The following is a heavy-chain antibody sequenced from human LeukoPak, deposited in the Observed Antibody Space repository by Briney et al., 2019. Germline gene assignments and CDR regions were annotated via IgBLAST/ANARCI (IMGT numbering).Heavy chain of an antibody. CDR1: GFTFSSYW. J-gene: IGHJ4*02. CDR2: INSDGSDT. CDR3: ASCVAVPGLPDY. Sequence: QPGGSLRLSCAASGFTFSSYWMYWVRQAPGKGLVWVSRINSDGSDTSYADSVQGRFTISRDNAKNTLYLQMNSLRAVDTAVYYCASCVAVPGLPDYWGQGTLVTVSS. D-gene: IGHD6-19*01. V-gene: IGHV3-74*01.